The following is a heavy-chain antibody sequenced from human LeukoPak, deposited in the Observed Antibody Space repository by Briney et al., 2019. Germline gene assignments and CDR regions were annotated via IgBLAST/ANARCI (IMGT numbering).Heavy chain of an antibody. CDR3: ARDHTVGQWPTHFDS. V-gene: IGHV3-7*01. Sequence: GGSLRLSCAASGFTFSSHWMNWVRQAPGKGLEWVANIKQDGSEKYYVDSVKGRFAISRDNAKNSLYLQMNSLRAEDTAVYYCARDHTVGQWPTHFDSWGQGTLVTVSS. CDR2: IKQDGSEK. J-gene: IGHJ4*02. CDR1: GFTFSSHW. D-gene: IGHD6-19*01.